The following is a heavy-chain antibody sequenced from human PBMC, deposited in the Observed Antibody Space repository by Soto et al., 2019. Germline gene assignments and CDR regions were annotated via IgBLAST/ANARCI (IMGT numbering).Heavy chain of an antibody. V-gene: IGHV4-34*01. Sequence: SETLSLTCAVYGGSFSGYYWSWIRQPPGKGLEWIGEINHSGSTNYNPSLKSRVTISVDTSKNQFSLKLSSVTAADTAVYYCARAEGATLDYWGQGTLVTVSS. CDR1: GGSFSGYY. D-gene: IGHD1-26*01. CDR3: ARAEGATLDY. CDR2: INHSGST. J-gene: IGHJ4*02.